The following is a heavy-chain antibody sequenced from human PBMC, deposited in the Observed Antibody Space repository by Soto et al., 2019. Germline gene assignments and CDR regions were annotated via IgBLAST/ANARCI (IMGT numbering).Heavy chain of an antibody. CDR2: IVVGSGNT. J-gene: IGHJ6*02. Sequence: SVKVSCKASGFTFTSSAMQWVRQARGQRLEWIGWIVVGSGNTNYAQKFQERVTITRDMSTSTAYMELSSLRSEDTAVYYCAAEGPPPYYYGMDVWGQGTTVTVSS. CDR1: GFTFTSSA. CDR3: AAEGPPPYYYGMDV. V-gene: IGHV1-58*02.